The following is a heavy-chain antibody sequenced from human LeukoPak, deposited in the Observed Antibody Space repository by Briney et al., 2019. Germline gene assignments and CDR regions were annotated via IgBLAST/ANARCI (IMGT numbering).Heavy chain of an antibody. V-gene: IGHV4-59*01. CDR3: ARDSSGSYGDYYYYMVV. Sequence: PSETLSLTCTVSGGSISSYYLSLIRQPPGKGLEWIGYIYYSGSTNYNPSLKSRVTISVDTSKNQFSLKLSSVTAADTAVYYCARDSSGSYGDYYYYMVVWGKGTTVTVSS. J-gene: IGHJ6*03. D-gene: IGHD6-19*01. CDR2: IYYSGST. CDR1: GGSISSYY.